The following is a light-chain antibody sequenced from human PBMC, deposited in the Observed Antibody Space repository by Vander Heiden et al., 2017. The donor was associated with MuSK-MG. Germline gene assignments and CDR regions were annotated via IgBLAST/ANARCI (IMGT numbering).Light chain of an antibody. Sequence: GDRVIITCRASQRIGTWLAWYQQQPGKAPKFLIYDASTLETGVPSRFSGSGSGTNFILTINSLQPDDFATYYCQQYYGSPLTFGQGTKVEIK. J-gene: IGKJ1*01. CDR1: QRIGTW. CDR2: DAS. CDR3: QQYYGSPLT. V-gene: IGKV1-5*01.